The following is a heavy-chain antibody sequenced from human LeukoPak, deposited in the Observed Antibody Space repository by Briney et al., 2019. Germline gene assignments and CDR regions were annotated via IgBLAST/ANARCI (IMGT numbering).Heavy chain of an antibody. Sequence: GASVKVSCKASGYTFTSYDINWVRQATGQGLEWMGWMNPNSGNTGYAQKFQGRVTITRNTSISTAYMELSSLRSEDTAVYYCTRDLPYSSSWESIDYWGQGTLVTVSS. J-gene: IGHJ4*02. CDR2: MNPNSGNT. D-gene: IGHD6-13*01. CDR1: GYTFTSYD. CDR3: TRDLPYSSSWESIDY. V-gene: IGHV1-8*03.